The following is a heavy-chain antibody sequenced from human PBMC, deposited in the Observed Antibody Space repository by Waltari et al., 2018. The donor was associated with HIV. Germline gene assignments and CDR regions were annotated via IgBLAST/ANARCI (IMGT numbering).Heavy chain of an antibody. Sequence: GAEVKKPGASVKVSCKTSGYIFSGHYIHWVRQVPGQGLEWMGCINPNNGDTNFAQNYRGRVSLTRDTSVSTAYMEVGNLRSDDTAVYYCARDFGYCAISTCYTYYAMDVWCQGTTVTVSS. CDR3: ARDFGYCAISTCYTYYAMDV. V-gene: IGHV1-2*02. D-gene: IGHD2-2*03. CDR1: GYIFSGHY. J-gene: IGHJ6*02. CDR2: INPNNGDT.